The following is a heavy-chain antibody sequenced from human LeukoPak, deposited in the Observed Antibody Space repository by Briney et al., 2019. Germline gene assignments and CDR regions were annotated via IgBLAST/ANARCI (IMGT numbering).Heavy chain of an antibody. CDR3: AKNGRGYYYDSSGYYYV. CDR1: GFTFSIYA. V-gene: IGHV3-23*01. D-gene: IGHD3-22*01. J-gene: IGHJ6*02. Sequence: GGSLRLSCAASGFTFSIYAMSWVRHSPGKGLDWVSAFSGSGGSTYYADSVKGRFTISRDNSKNTLYLQMNSLRAEDTAVYYCAKNGRGYYYDSSGYYYVWGQGTTVTVSS. CDR2: FSGSGGST.